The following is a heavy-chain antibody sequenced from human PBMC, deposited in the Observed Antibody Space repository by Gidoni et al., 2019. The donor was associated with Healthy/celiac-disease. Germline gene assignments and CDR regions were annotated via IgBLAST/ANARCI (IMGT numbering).Heavy chain of an antibody. CDR1: GVSFSGYY. CDR2: INHSGST. Sequence: QVQLQQWGAGLLKPSETLSLTCAVYGVSFSGYYWSWIRQPPGKGLEWIGEINHSGSTNYNPSLKSRVTISVDTSKNQFSLKLSSVTAADTAVYYCARGHPDDYYYYGMDVWGQGTTVTVSS. CDR3: ARGHPDDYYYYGMDV. V-gene: IGHV4-34*01. D-gene: IGHD3-3*01. J-gene: IGHJ6*02.